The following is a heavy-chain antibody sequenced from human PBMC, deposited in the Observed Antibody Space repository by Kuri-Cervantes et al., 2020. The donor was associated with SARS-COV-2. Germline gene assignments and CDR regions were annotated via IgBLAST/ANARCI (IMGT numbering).Heavy chain of an antibody. CDR3: ARVFTASFDF. J-gene: IGHJ4*02. CDR1: GESFIGYY. V-gene: IGHV4-34*01. CDR2: TNHSGST. Sequence: SETLSLTCAVYGESFIGYYWSWVRQPPGKGLEWIGDTNHSGSTNYNPSLKSRVTISLDTSTNQFSLKLSSVTAADTAVYYCARVFTASFDFWGQGTLVTVSS.